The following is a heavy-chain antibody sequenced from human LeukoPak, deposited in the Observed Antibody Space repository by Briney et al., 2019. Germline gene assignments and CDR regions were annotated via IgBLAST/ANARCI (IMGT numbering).Heavy chain of an antibody. Sequence: SETLSLTCAVYGGSFSAYYWSWIRQPPGKGLEWIGEINHSGSTNYNPSLKSRVTISVDTSKNQFSLRLSSVTAADTAVYYCARQAIGNWFDPWGQGTLVTVSS. CDR1: GGSFSAYY. J-gene: IGHJ5*02. CDR2: INHSGST. V-gene: IGHV4-34*01. D-gene: IGHD5-18*01. CDR3: ARQAIGNWFDP.